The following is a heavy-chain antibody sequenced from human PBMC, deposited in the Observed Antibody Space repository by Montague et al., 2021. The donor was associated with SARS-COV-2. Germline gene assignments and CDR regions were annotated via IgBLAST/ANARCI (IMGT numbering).Heavy chain of an antibody. V-gene: IGHV3-74*01. CDR3: AREGPVTIYYFDY. Sequence: SLRLSCAASGFTFSSYWMHWVRQAPGKGLVWVSRINSDGSSTSYADSVKGRLTISRDNAKNTLYLQMNSLRAEDTAVYYCAREGPVTIYYFDYWGQGTLVTVPS. J-gene: IGHJ4*02. CDR1: GFTFSSYW. D-gene: IGHD5-18*01. CDR2: INSDGSST.